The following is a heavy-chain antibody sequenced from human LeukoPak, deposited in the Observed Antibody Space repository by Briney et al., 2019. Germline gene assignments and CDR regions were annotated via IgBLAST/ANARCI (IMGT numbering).Heavy chain of an antibody. CDR1: GGSFSGFY. J-gene: IGHJ5*02. Sequence: SETLSLTCAVYGGSFSGFYWSWVRQPPGKGLEWIGEINHSGSTHYNPSFKSRVIILVDTSRNQFSLKLTSVTAADTAVYYCARGPDSGSHFAWFDPWGQGTLVTVSS. D-gene: IGHD3-10*01. CDR2: INHSGST. CDR3: ARGPDSGSHFAWFDP. V-gene: IGHV4-34*01.